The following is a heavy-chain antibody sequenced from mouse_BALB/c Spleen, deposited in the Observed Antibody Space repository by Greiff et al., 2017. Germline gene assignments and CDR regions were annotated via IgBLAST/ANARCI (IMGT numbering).Heavy chain of an antibody. Sequence: QVTLKECGPGILQPSQTLSLTCSFSGFSLSTSGMGVSWIRQPSGKGLEWLAHIYWGDDKRYNPSLKSRLTISKDTSRNQVFLKITSVDTADTATYYCARRWDDYDDGDWLAYWGQGTLVTVSA. CDR1: GFSLSTSGMG. J-gene: IGHJ3*01. D-gene: IGHD2-4*01. CDR3: ARRWDDYDDGDWLAY. V-gene: IGHV8-12*01. CDR2: IYWGDDK.